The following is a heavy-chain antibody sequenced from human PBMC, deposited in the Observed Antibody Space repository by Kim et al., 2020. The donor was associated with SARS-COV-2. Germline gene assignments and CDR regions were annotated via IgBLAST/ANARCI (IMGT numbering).Heavy chain of an antibody. J-gene: IGHJ3*02. D-gene: IGHD3-3*01. Sequence: VKSRITINPDTAKNQFSLQLNSVTPEDTAVYYCAAGAFYDFWRVGDAFDIWGQGTMVTVSS. V-gene: IGHV6-1*01. CDR3: AAGAFYDFWRVGDAFDI.